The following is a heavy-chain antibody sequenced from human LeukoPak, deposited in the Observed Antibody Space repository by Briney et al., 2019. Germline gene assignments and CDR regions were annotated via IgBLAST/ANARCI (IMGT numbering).Heavy chain of an antibody. CDR2: IIPIFGTA. J-gene: IGHJ3*02. Sequence: SVKVSCKASGGTFSSYAISWVRQAPGQGLEWMGGIIPIFGTANYAQKFQGRVTITADKSTSTAYMELSSLRSEDTAVYYCARKAIHYDSSAVDAFDIWGQGTMVTVSS. D-gene: IGHD3-22*01. CDR3: ARKAIHYDSSAVDAFDI. CDR1: GGTFSSYA. V-gene: IGHV1-69*06.